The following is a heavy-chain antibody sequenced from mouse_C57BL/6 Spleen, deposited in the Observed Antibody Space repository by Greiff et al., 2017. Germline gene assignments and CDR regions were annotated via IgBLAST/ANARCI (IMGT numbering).Heavy chain of an antibody. D-gene: IGHD2-3*01. V-gene: IGHV14-4*01. Sequence: VQLKESGAELVRPGASVKLSCTASGFNIKDDYMHWVKQRPEQGLEWIGWIDPENGDTEYASKFQGKATITADTSSNTAYLQLSSLTSEDTAVYYCTTPYDPFAYWGQGTLVTVSA. CDR3: TTPYDPFAY. J-gene: IGHJ3*01. CDR2: IDPENGDT. CDR1: GFNIKDDY.